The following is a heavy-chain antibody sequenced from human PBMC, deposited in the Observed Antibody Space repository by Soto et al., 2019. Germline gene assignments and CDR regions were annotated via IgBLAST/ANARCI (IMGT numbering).Heavy chain of an antibody. CDR1: GFTFSSHW. V-gene: IGHV3-74*01. CDR3: ARVGVDTTVVDGGYYYYGMDV. Sequence: PGGSLRLSCAASGFTFSSHWMHWVRQGPGKGLVWVSRISSDGSSTKHADSVKGRFIISRDNAKNTLYLQMNRLSVEDTAIYYCARVGVDTTVVDGGYYYYGMDVWGQGTTVTVSS. D-gene: IGHD5-18*01. CDR2: ISSDGSST. J-gene: IGHJ6*02.